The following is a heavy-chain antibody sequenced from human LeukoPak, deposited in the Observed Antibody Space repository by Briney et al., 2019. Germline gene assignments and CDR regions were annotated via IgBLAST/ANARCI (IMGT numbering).Heavy chain of an antibody. V-gene: IGHV4-38-2*01. CDR1: GYSINDGYY. CDR3: VRHKGALRSFDWSDGYFDY. CDR2: IYYSGST. Sequence: SETLSLTCAVSGYSINDGYYWGWIRQSPGKGLEWIGHIYYSGSTYYNPSLKSRITISVDTSKNQFSLKVGSVTAADTAVYYCVRHKGALRSFDWSDGYFDYWGQGTLVSVSS. D-gene: IGHD3-9*01. J-gene: IGHJ4*02.